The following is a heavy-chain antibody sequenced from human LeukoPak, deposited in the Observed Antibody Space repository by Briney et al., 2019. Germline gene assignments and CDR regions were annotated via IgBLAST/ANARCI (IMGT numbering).Heavy chain of an antibody. J-gene: IGHJ4*02. D-gene: IGHD1-14*01. CDR3: ARDHAEITGV. Sequence: GGSLRLSCAASGFTLSSYSMNWVRQAPGKGLGWDSYISSSSSTIYYADSVKGRFTISRDNAKNSLYLQMNSLRAEDTAVYYCARDHAEITGVWGQGTLVTVSS. CDR1: GFTLSSYS. CDR2: ISSSSSTI. V-gene: IGHV3-48*01.